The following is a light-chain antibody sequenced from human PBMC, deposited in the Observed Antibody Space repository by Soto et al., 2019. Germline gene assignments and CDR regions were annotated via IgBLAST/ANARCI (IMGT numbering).Light chain of an antibody. V-gene: IGKV1-6*01. J-gene: IGKJ1*01. CDR2: AAS. CDR3: LQDYNYPLS. CDR1: QGIGND. Sequence: AIQMTQSPSSLSASVGDRVPITCRASQGIGNDLGWYQEKPGKAPNLLIYAASNLQSGVPSRFTGSGSGTDFTLTISSLKTDDFATYYCLQDYNYPLSFGQGTEVEIK.